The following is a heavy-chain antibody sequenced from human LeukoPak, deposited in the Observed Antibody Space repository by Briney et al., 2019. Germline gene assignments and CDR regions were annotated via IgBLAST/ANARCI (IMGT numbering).Heavy chain of an antibody. CDR2: INWNGDRT. Sequence: GGSLRLSCAASGFTFNIYAMTWVRQSPGKGLEWVSGINWNGDRTGYADSVKGRFTISRDNAKKSLYLQMNSLRAEDTALYYCARRDYYGSGSPDFWGQGTLVTVSS. V-gene: IGHV3-20*04. CDR3: ARRDYYGSGSPDF. CDR1: GFTFNIYA. J-gene: IGHJ4*02. D-gene: IGHD3-10*01.